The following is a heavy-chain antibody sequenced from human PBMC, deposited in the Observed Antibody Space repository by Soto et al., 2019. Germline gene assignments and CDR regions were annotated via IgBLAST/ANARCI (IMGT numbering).Heavy chain of an antibody. CDR2: ISTYNGNT. J-gene: IGHJ6*03. Sequence: QVQLVQSGAEVKKPGASVKVSCKASGYTFTSYGISWVRQDPGQGLEWMGWISTYNGNTNYAQKLQGRVTMTTDTSTSTAYMELRSLRSDDTAVYYCARPYYDFWSGYLDYYYYYMDVWGKGTTVTVSS. D-gene: IGHD3-3*01. V-gene: IGHV1-18*01. CDR3: ARPYYDFWSGYLDYYYYYMDV. CDR1: GYTFTSYG.